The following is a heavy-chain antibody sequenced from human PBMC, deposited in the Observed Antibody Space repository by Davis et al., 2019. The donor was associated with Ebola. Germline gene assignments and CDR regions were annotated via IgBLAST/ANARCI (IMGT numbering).Heavy chain of an antibody. CDR2: FQYSTYT. Sequence: SEPLSLPCHVPGGSIRAYYSTWIWHRPGKGLEWIGQFQYSTYTKYNPSLKSRVTMSTDTSKTQFPLELTSVTAADTAIYYCAGGYNFDHWGLGTLVTVSS. V-gene: IGHV4-59*13. J-gene: IGHJ4*01. CDR1: GGSIRAYY. D-gene: IGHD6-25*01. CDR3: AGGYNFDH.